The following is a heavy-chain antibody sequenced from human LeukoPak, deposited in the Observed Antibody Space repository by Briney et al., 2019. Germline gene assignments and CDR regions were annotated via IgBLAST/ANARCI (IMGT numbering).Heavy chain of an antibody. D-gene: IGHD2-2*01. CDR2: INHSGST. Sequence: PSETLSLTCAVYGGSFSGYYWSWIRQPPGKGPEWIGEINHSGSTNYNPSLKSRVTISVDTSKNQFSLKLSSVTAADTAVYYCARDGGGVPAALDYWGQGTLVTVSS. J-gene: IGHJ4*02. CDR1: GGSFSGYY. CDR3: ARDGGGVPAALDY. V-gene: IGHV4-34*01.